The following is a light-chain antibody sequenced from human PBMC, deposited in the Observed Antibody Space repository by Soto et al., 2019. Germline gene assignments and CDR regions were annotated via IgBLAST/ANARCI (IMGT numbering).Light chain of an antibody. J-gene: IGLJ3*02. Sequence: NFMLTQPHSVSESPGKTVTISCTRSSGSIASNYMQWYQQRPGSSPTTVIYEDNQRPSGVPDRFSGSIDSSSNSASLTISGLKTEDEADYYCQSYDSSNYWVFGGGTQLTVL. CDR2: EDN. CDR3: QSYDSSNYWV. CDR1: SGSIASNY. V-gene: IGLV6-57*01.